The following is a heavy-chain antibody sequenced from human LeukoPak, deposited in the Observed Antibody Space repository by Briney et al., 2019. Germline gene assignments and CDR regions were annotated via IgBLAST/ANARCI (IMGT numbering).Heavy chain of an antibody. D-gene: IGHD2-2*01. CDR1: GGSIRTTRYY. CDR3: ASLDIVVVPAGDYYMDV. V-gene: IGHV4-39*07. J-gene: IGHJ6*03. CDR2: ASYTGTT. Sequence: PSETLPLTCTVSGGSIRTTRYYWAWIRQPPGGGLEWIGTASYTGTTYYNPSLKSRVTMSVDTSKNQFSLKLSSVTAADTAVYYCASLDIVVVPAGDYYMDVWGKGTTVTVSS.